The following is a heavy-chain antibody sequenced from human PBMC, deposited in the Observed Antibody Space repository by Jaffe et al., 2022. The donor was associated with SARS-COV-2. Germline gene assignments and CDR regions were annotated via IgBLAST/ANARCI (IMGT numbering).Heavy chain of an antibody. CDR2: ISYSGST. D-gene: IGHD2-15*01. V-gene: IGHV4-39*01. CDR1: GGSISGSGYY. Sequence: QLQLQESGPGLVKPSETLSLTCTVSGGSISGSGYYWGWIRRPPGKGLEWIGTISYSGSTYYNPSLWGRVTIFEDTSENQFSLNLSSVTAADTAVYFCATTLGYCTGGSCYKKNWFDPWGQGILVTVSS. J-gene: IGHJ5*02. CDR3: ATTLGYCTGGSCYKKNWFDP.